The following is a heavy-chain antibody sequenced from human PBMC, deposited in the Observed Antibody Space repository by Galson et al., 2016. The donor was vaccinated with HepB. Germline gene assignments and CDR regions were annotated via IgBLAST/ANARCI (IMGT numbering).Heavy chain of an antibody. CDR2: VNTGDGDT. J-gene: IGHJ4*02. CDR1: GYTLTDYA. CDR3: ARDLLRVRGLGY. V-gene: IGHV1-3*04. Sequence: SVKVSCKASGYTLTDYALHWVRQAPGQRPEWMGWVNTGDGDTKYSQKFQGRVTITRDTSASTAYLELNSLRSEDTSVYYCARDLLRVRGLGYWGQGTLVTVSS. D-gene: IGHD3-10*01.